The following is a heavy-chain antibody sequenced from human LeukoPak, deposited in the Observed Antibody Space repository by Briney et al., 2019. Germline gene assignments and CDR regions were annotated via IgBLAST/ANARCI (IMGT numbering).Heavy chain of an antibody. J-gene: IGHJ4*02. CDR3: AKDPTDFDSSGQTYFDY. D-gene: IGHD3-22*01. V-gene: IGHV3-23*01. CDR1: GFTFSSYG. CDR2: ISTSGGRT. Sequence: PGGSLRLSCAASGFTFSSYGMSWVRQAPGKGLEWVSAISTSGGRTFYADSVKGRFTISRDNSKNTLYLQMNSLKAEDTAIYYCAKDPTDFDSSGQTYFDYWGQGTLVTVSS.